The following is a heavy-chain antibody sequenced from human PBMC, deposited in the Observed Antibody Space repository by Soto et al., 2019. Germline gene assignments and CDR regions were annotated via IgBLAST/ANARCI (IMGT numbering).Heavy chain of an antibody. D-gene: IGHD2-2*02. V-gene: IGHV1-46*01. CDR3: ARVRYCSSTSCYTRFDY. J-gene: IGHJ4*02. CDR1: GYTFSIYG. Sequence: ASVKVSCKASGYTFSIYGINWVRQAPGQGLEWMGIINPSGGSTSYAQKFQGRVTMTRDTSTSTVYMELSSLRSEDTAVYYCARVRYCSSTSCYTRFDYWGQGTLVTVSS. CDR2: INPSGGST.